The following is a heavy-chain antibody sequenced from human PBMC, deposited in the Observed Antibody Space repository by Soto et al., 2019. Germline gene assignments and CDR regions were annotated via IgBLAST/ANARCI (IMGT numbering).Heavy chain of an antibody. CDR1: GYSFTNYW. CDR2: IYPGDSDT. CDR3: ARHGSRGSSSQRYYYYAMGV. V-gene: IGHV5-51*01. D-gene: IGHD6-6*01. Sequence: GESLKISCKGSGYSFTNYWIGWVRQMPGKGLEWMGIIYPGDSDTRYSPSFQGQVTISADKSISTAYLQWSSLKASDTAMYYCARHGSRGSSSQRYYYYAMGVWGQGTTVTVSS. J-gene: IGHJ6*02.